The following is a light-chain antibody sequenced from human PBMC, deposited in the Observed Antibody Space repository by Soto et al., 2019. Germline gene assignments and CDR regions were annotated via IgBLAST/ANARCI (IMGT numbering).Light chain of an antibody. Sequence: KVMTQSPATLSVSPGERATLSCRASQSVSSNVAWYQQKLGQAPRLLIYGASTRATGIPARFSGSGSGTEFTLTISGLQSEDFASYYCQQDTNWWTFGQGAKVDI. CDR3: QQDTNWWT. CDR2: GAS. J-gene: IGKJ1*01. CDR1: QSVSSN. V-gene: IGKV3-15*01.